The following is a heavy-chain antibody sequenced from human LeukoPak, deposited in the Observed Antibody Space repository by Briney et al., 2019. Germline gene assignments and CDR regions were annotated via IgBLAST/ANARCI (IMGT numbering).Heavy chain of an antibody. Sequence: PGRSLRLSCAASGFTFSNYAMHRVRQTPGKGLEWVAVISYDGSNKYYADSVKGRFTISRDNSKNTLYLQMNSLRAEDTAVYYCARDNYGLDYWGQGTLVTVSS. CDR2: ISYDGSNK. V-gene: IGHV3-30*04. CDR3: ARDNYGLDY. D-gene: IGHD3-10*01. J-gene: IGHJ4*02. CDR1: GFTFSNYA.